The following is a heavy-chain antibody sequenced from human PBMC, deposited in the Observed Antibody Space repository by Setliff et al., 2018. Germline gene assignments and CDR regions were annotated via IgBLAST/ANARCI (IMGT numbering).Heavy chain of an antibody. D-gene: IGHD1-7*01. CDR2: IYSGDRST. V-gene: IGHV3-23*03. CDR3: AKPRVELRWGFES. J-gene: IGHJ4*02. Sequence: PGGSLRLSCAASGFTFTDYAMTWVRQAPGKGLEWVSTIYSGDRSTFYTDSVKGRFIIYRDSSKNTLYMQMSSLRAEDTAVYYCAKPRVELRWGFESWGQGTLVTV. CDR1: GFTFTDYA.